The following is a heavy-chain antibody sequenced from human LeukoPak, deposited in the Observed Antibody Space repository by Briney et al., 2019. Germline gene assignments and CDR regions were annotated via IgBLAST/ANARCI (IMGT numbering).Heavy chain of an antibody. Sequence: PSETLSLTCTVSGGSVSLGGYYWTWIRQHPGKGLEWIGYISYSGSTYYNPSLKSRVTISVDTSKNQFSLKLSSVTAADTAVYYCARGPYSSSSLFDYWGQGTLVTVSS. CDR1: GGSVSLGGYY. D-gene: IGHD6-6*01. CDR3: ARGPYSSSSLFDY. J-gene: IGHJ4*02. V-gene: IGHV4-31*03. CDR2: ISYSGST.